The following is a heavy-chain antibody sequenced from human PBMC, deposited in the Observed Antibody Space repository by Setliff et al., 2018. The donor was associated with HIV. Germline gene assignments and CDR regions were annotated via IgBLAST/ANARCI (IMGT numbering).Heavy chain of an antibody. CDR3: ATGRHYYDSSDYPANPFDV. Sequence: SVKVSCKASGGTFINSAFTWVRQAPGQGLEWMGSIIPIFNTGNYAQKFQNRVTITADESTSTAYMELSSLRSEDTAAYFCATGRHYYDSSDYPANPFDVWGQGTMVTVS. CDR1: GGTFINSA. CDR2: IIPIFNTG. J-gene: IGHJ3*01. V-gene: IGHV1-69*13. D-gene: IGHD3-22*01.